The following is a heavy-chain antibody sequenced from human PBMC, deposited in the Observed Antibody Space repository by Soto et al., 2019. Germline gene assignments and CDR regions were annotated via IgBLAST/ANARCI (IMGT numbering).Heavy chain of an antibody. CDR3: VLEVRAKSFDH. V-gene: IGHV3-23*01. Sequence: GGSLRLSCAVSGFTFSDYGMRWVRQGPGKGLEWVSTIISSGGSTYYADSVKGRFTISRDNSKNTLYLQMNSLRAEDTAIYYCVLEVRAKSFDHWGQGTLVTV. CDR1: GFTFSDYG. CDR2: IISSGGST. J-gene: IGHJ4*02.